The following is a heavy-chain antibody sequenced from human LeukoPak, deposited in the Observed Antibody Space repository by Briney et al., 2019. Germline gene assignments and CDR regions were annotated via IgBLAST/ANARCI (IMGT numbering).Heavy chain of an antibody. Sequence: GGSLRLSCAASGFIFSNYWMSWVRQAPGKGLEWVANIKQDGSEKYYVDSVKGRFTISRDNAKNSLYLQMNSLRVEDTAIYYCATVGAVTDGAFDVWGQGTMVTISS. V-gene: IGHV3-7*01. CDR2: IKQDGSEK. CDR3: ATVGAVTDGAFDV. D-gene: IGHD4-17*01. CDR1: GFIFSNYW. J-gene: IGHJ3*01.